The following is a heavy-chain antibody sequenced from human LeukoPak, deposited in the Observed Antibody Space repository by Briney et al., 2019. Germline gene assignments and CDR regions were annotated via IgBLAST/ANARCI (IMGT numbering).Heavy chain of an antibody. CDR1: GFPFSDYY. J-gene: IGHJ4*02. CDR3: ARDTSTRGLFDY. Sequence: PGGSLSLSCAASGFPFSDYYMSWVRQAPGEGLEWVSYISSSGSTIYYADSVKGRFTTSRDNAKNSLYLQMNSLRAEDTAVYYCARDTSTRGLFDYWGQGTLVTVSS. V-gene: IGHV3-11*04. CDR2: ISSSGSTI. D-gene: IGHD3-10*01.